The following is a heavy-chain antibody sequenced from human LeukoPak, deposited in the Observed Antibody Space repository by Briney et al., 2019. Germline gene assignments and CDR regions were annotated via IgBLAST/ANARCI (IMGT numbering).Heavy chain of an antibody. CDR1: GYTFTNYD. J-gene: IGHJ4*02. D-gene: IGHD1-26*01. CDR3: ARVTGSIDY. Sequence: ASVKVSCKASGYTFTNYDINWVRQATGQGLEWMGWMNINSGNTGYAQKFQGRVTMTRDTSISTAYMELNSLRSDDTAVYYCARVTGSIDYRGQGTLVTVSS. CDR2: MNINSGNT. V-gene: IGHV1-8*01.